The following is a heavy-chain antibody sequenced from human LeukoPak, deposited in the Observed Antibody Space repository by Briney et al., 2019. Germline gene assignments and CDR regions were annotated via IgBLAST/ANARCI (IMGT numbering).Heavy chain of an antibody. V-gene: IGHV1-69*13. D-gene: IGHD4-23*01. J-gene: IGHJ4*02. CDR1: GGTFSSYA. Sequence: SVKVSCKASGGTFSSYAISWVRQAPGQGLEWMGGIIPIFGTANYAQKFQGRVTITADESTSTAYMELSSLRSEDTAVYYCAREALNALAGVTPIDYWGQGTLVTVSS. CDR3: AREALNALAGVTPIDY. CDR2: IIPIFGTA.